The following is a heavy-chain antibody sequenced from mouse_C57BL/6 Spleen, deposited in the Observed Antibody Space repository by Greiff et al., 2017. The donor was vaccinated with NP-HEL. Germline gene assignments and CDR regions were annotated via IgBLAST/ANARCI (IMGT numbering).Heavy chain of an antibody. Sequence: ESGPGLVKPSQSLSLTCSVTGYSITSGYYWNWIRQFPGNKLEWMGYISYDGSNNYNPSLKNRISITRDTSKNQFFLKLNSVTTEDTATYYCARGGDGNYYWYFDVWGTGTTVTVSS. J-gene: IGHJ1*03. D-gene: IGHD2-1*01. CDR2: ISYDGSN. CDR1: GYSITSGYY. V-gene: IGHV3-6*01. CDR3: ARGGDGNYYWYFDV.